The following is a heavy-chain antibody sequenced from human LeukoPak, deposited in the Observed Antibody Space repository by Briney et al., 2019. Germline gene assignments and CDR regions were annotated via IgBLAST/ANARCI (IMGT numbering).Heavy chain of an antibody. J-gene: IGHJ5*02. V-gene: IGHV4-34*01. Sequence: TPSETLSLTCAVYGGSFSGYYWSWIRQPPGKGLEWIGEINHSGSTNYNPSLKSRVTISVDTSKNQFSLKLSSVTAADTAVYYCARVWLHWFDPWGQGTLVTVSS. CDR3: ARVWLHWFDP. CDR1: GGSFSGYY. D-gene: IGHD5-12*01. CDR2: INHSGST.